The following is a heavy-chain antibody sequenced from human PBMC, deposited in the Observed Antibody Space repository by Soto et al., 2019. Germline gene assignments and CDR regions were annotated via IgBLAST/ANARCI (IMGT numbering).Heavy chain of an antibody. D-gene: IGHD6-6*01. CDR1: GGSISSGGYY. J-gene: IGHJ4*02. V-gene: IGHV4-31*03. CDR3: AAGIAARPPLR. CDR2: IYYSGST. Sequence: PSETLSLTCTVSGGSISSGGYYWSWIRQHPGKGLEWIGYIYYSGSTHYNPPLKSRVTISVDTSKNQFFLKLSSVTAADTAVYYCAAGIAARPPLRWGQGTLVTVSS.